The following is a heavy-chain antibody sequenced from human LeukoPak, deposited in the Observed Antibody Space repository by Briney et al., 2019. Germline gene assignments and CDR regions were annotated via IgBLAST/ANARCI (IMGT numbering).Heavy chain of an antibody. D-gene: IGHD2-2*01. CDR2: INSSGGST. J-gene: IGHJ4*02. Sequence: ASVKVSCKASGYTFTSYYMHWVRQAPGQGLEWMGIINSSGGSTSYAQKFQGRVTMTRDTSTSTVYMEVSSLRSEDTAVYYCARGGLIGYCSSTSCYPEKTFDYGGQGTLVTVST. CDR1: GYTFTSYY. V-gene: IGHV1-46*01. CDR3: ARGGLIGYCSSTSCYPEKTFDY.